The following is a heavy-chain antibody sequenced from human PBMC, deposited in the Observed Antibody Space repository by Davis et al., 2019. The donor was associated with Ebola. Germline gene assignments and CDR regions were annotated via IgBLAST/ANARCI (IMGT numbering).Heavy chain of an antibody. D-gene: IGHD2-2*02. CDR3: AKLGCTSSSCYTGKFYYYYGMDV. Sequence: GESLKISCAASGFNFGTYWMSWVRQVPGKGLEWVANTNPEGSEKHYVDSVKGRFTISRDNSKDTLYLQMNSLRAEDTAVYYCAKLGCTSSSCYTGKFYYYYGMDVWGQGTTVTVSS. CDR2: TNPEGSEK. CDR1: GFNFGTYW. J-gene: IGHJ6*02. V-gene: IGHV3-7*03.